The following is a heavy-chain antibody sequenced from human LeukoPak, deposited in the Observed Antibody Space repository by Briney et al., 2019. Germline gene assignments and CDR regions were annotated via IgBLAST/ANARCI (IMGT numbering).Heavy chain of an antibody. J-gene: IGHJ4*02. CDR2: IKSTTDGGTT. V-gene: IGHV3-15*01. D-gene: IGHD7-27*01. CDR1: GFTFTNAW. CDR3: ATDPPFNWESTGSPH. Sequence: GGSLRHSSAASGFTFTNAWMSWVRQAPGRGLEWVGRIKSTTDGGTTDYAAPEKGRFTVRRDDSKNILYLQMNSLKTEDTAVYYCATDPPFNWESTGSPHRGRGTLVTVSS.